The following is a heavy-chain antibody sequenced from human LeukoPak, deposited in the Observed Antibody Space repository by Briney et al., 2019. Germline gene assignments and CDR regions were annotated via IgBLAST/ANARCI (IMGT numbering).Heavy chain of an antibody. J-gene: IGHJ4*02. CDR3: ARYCTSTTCILRAFDY. V-gene: IGHV4-38-2*01. D-gene: IGHD2/OR15-2a*01. Sequence: AETLSLTCSVSGYSFTSGHYWGWIRQPPGKGQEWIANIYHTGSAHYNPSLKSRVTISVDTSTNQFSLKLSSVTAADTAVYYCARYCTSTTCILRAFDYRGQGTLVTVSS. CDR1: GYSFTSGHY. CDR2: IYHTGSA.